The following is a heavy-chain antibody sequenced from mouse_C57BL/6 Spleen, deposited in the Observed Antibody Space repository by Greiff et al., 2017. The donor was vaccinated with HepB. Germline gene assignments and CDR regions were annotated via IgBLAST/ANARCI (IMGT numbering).Heavy chain of an antibody. CDR1: GYTFTSYW. CDR3: AHYSNYEDYFDY. J-gene: IGHJ2*01. D-gene: IGHD2-5*01. V-gene: IGHV1-52*01. Sequence: QVQLQQPGAELVRPGSSVKLSCNASGYTFTSYWMHWVKQRPIQGLEWIGNIDPSDSETHYNQKFKDKATLTVDKSSSTAYMQLSSLTSEDSAVFYCAHYSNYEDYFDYWGQGTTLTVSS. CDR2: IDPSDSET.